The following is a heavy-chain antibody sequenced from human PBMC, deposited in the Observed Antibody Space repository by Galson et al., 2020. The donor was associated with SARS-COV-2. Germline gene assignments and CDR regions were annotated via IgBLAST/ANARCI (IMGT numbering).Heavy chain of an antibody. CDR3: AKDSGATQGWFAP. J-gene: IGHJ5*02. Sequence: GGSLRLSCAASAFSFSSFGMHWVRQTQDKGLEWLAYIQYDGAKQFYIDSVKGRFTISRDNSKNTLYLQMSGLRPEDTAVYYCAKDSGATQGWFAPWGQGTQVTVSS. V-gene: IGHV3-30*02. CDR1: AFSFSSFG. D-gene: IGHD3-10*01. CDR2: IQYDGAKQ.